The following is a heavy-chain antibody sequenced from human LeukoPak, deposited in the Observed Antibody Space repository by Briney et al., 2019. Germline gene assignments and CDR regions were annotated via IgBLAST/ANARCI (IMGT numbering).Heavy chain of an antibody. Sequence: GGSLRLSCAASGFTFSSYAMHWVRQAPGKGLEWVAVISYDGSNKYYADSVKGRFTISRDNSKNTLYLQMNSLRAEDTAVYYCARGPLYGDYLSCWGQGTLVTVSS. J-gene: IGHJ4*02. V-gene: IGHV3-30-3*01. D-gene: IGHD4-17*01. CDR1: GFTFSSYA. CDR2: ISYDGSNK. CDR3: ARGPLYGDYLSC.